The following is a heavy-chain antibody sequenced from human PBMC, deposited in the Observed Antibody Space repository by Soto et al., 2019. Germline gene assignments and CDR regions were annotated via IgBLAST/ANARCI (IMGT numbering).Heavy chain of an antibody. CDR1: GFTFSSYG. CDR2: ISYDGSNK. Sequence: GGSLRLSCAASGFTFSSYGMHWVRQAPGKGLEWVAVISYDGSNKYYADSVKGRFTISRDNSKNTLYLQMNSLRAEDTAVYYCAKADSAFDIWGQGTMVTVSS. J-gene: IGHJ3*02. V-gene: IGHV3-30*18. D-gene: IGHD2-15*01. CDR3: AKADSAFDI.